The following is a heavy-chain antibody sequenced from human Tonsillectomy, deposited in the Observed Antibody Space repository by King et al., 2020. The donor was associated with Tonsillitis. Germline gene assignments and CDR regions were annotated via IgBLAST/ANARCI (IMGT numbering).Heavy chain of an antibody. Sequence: QVQLMESGPGLVKPSETLSLTCTVSGGSITSYYWSWIRQPPGKGLEWIGYIYYSGSTDYNPSLKSRVTISLGTSKNDFFLKLSSVTAADTAVYYCARHLYDMTTLDSWGQGTRVIVSS. D-gene: IGHD3-9*01. CDR1: GGSITSYY. J-gene: IGHJ4*02. CDR3: ARHLYDMTTLDS. CDR2: IYYSGST. V-gene: IGHV4-59*08.